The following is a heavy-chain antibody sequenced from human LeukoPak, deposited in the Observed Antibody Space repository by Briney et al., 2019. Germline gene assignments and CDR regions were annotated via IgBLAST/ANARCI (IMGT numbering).Heavy chain of an antibody. J-gene: IGHJ4*02. V-gene: IGHV3-7*01. CDR2: IKQDGSEK. CDR1: GFTSSSYW. CDR3: ARGVKWLGYYFDY. Sequence: GGSLRLSCAASGFTSSSYWMSWIRQAPGKGLEWVANIKQDGSEKYYVDSVKGRFTISRDNAKNSLYLQMNSLRAEDTAVYYCARGVKWLGYYFDYWGQRTLVTVSS. D-gene: IGHD6-19*01.